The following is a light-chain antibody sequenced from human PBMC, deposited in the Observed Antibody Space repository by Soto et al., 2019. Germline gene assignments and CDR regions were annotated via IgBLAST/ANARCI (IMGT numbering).Light chain of an antibody. Sequence: EIFLTQSPATLSLSPGERATLSCRASENVRTFVDWYQQKPGQAPRLLIYGASNRATDIPARFSGSGSGTDFTLTISNLEPEDFAVYYCQQHSHWPPWTFGQGTKVDIK. J-gene: IGKJ1*01. CDR3: QQHSHWPPWT. CDR1: ENVRTF. CDR2: GAS. V-gene: IGKV3-11*01.